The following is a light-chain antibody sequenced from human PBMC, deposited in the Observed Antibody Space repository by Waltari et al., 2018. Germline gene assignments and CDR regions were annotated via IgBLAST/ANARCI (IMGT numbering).Light chain of an antibody. V-gene: IGLV1-47*01. Sequence: QSVLTQPPSASGTPGQRVTISCSGSRSNIGTNYVFWYQQLPGTAPKLLIYRNKQRPSGGPGRVSGSKSGPSASLASSGLRSEDEADYYCAVWDDSLSGRLFGGGTKVTVL. J-gene: IGLJ3*02. CDR2: RNK. CDR1: RSNIGTNY. CDR3: AVWDDSLSGRL.